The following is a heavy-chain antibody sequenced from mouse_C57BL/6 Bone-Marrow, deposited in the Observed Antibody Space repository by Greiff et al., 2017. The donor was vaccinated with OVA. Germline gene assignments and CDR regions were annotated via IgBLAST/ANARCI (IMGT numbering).Heavy chain of an antibody. Sequence: VQLQQSGPELVKPGASVKIPCKASGYTFTDYNMDWVKQSHGKSLEWIGDINPNNGGTIYNQKFKGKATLTVDKSSSTAYMELRSLTSEDTAVYYCARDDDYEGFAYWGQGTLVTVSA. CDR2: INPNNGGT. J-gene: IGHJ3*01. CDR3: ARDDDYEGFAY. V-gene: IGHV1-18*01. CDR1: GYTFTDYN. D-gene: IGHD2-4*01.